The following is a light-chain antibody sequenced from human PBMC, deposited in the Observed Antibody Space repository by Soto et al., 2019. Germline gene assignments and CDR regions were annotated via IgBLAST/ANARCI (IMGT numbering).Light chain of an antibody. CDR3: QQRSNWPRT. Sequence: ILLTQSPATLSLSPGERGTLSCRASQSVSSYLAWYQQKPGQAPRLLIYDASNRATGVPARFSGSGSGTDFTLTISSLEPEDFAVYYCQQRSNWPRTFGPGTKVDIK. CDR1: QSVSSY. J-gene: IGKJ3*01. V-gene: IGKV3-11*01. CDR2: DAS.